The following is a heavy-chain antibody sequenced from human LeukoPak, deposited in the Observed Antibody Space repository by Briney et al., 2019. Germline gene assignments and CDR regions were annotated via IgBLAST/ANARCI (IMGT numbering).Heavy chain of an antibody. CDR2: IYRGGST. J-gene: IGHJ5*02. CDR1: GLTVSTNY. V-gene: IGHV3-66*01. CDR3: ARDNSDFPFDA. Sequence: GRSLRLSCAASGLTVSTNYMSWVRQAPGKGLEWISIIYRGGSTSYADSVKGRFTISRDISRNTVFLQMNNLRADDTAVYYCARDNSDFPFDAWGQGTLVTVSS. D-gene: IGHD3-3*01.